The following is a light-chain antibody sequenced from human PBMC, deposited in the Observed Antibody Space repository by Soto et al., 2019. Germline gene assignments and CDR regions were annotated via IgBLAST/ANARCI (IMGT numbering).Light chain of an antibody. CDR3: QSYDISLSVSVV. J-gene: IGLJ2*01. CDR2: GNT. Sequence: QSVLTQPPSVSGAPGQRVTISCTGSSSNIGAGYDVQWYQQLPGAAPRLLIFGNTNRPSGVPDRFSGSRSGTSASLAISGLQAEDAADYSCQSYDISLSVSVVFGGGTKLTVL. CDR1: SSNIGAGYD. V-gene: IGLV1-40*01.